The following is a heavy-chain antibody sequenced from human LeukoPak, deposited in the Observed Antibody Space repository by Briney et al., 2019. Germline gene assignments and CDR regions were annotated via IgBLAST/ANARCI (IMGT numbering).Heavy chain of an antibody. Sequence: ASMKVSCKASGYTFTSYYMHWVRQAPGQGLEWMGIINPSGGSTSYAQKFQGRVTMTRDTSTSTVYMELSSLRSEDTAVYYCARSDPYYYDSSGYSFDYWGQGTLVTVSS. CDR2: INPSGGST. D-gene: IGHD3-22*01. CDR3: ARSDPYYYDSSGYSFDY. J-gene: IGHJ4*02. CDR1: GYTFTSYY. V-gene: IGHV1-46*01.